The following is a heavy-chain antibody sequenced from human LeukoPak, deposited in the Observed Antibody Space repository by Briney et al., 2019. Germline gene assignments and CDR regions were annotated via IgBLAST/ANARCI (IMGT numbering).Heavy chain of an antibody. V-gene: IGHV3-23*01. CDR3: AKDRDYGDFFTGYFDY. Sequence: GGSLRLPCAASGFTFSSYAMSWVRQAPGKGLEWVSAISGSGGSTYYADSVKGRFTISRDNSKNTLYLQMNSLRAEDTAVYYCAKDRDYGDFFTGYFDYWGQGTLVIVSS. J-gene: IGHJ4*02. CDR1: GFTFSSYA. D-gene: IGHD4-17*01. CDR2: ISGSGGST.